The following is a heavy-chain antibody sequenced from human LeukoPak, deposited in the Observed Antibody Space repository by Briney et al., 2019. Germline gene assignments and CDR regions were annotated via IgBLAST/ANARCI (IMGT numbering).Heavy chain of an antibody. J-gene: IGHJ4*02. CDR3: ARRGFFGTMIVVDGFDY. CDR1: GFTFSSYS. Sequence: GGSLRLSCAASGFTFSSYSMNWVRQAPGKGLEWVSSISSSSSYIYYADSVKGRFTISRDNAKNSLYLQMNSLRAEDTAVYYCARRGFFGTMIVVDGFDYWGQGTLVTVSS. CDR2: ISSSSSYI. D-gene: IGHD3-22*01. V-gene: IGHV3-21*01.